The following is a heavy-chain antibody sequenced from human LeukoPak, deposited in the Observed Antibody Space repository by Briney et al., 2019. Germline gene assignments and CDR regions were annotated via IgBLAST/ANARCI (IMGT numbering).Heavy chain of an antibody. D-gene: IGHD1-26*01. J-gene: IGHJ4*02. V-gene: IGHV4-39*01. CDR2: IYYSGST. CDR1: GGSISSSSYY. Sequence: SETLSLTCTVSGGSISSSSYYWGWIRQPPGKGLEWIGSIYYSGSTYYNPSLKSRVTISVDTSKNQFSLKLSPVTAADTAVYYCARLGASGSCVDYWGQGTLVTVSS. CDR3: ARLGASGSCVDY.